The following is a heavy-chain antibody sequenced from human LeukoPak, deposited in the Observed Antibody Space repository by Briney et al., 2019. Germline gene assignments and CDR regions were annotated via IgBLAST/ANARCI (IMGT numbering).Heavy chain of an antibody. D-gene: IGHD6-13*01. Sequence: GESLKISCRGSGYGFAKYWIAWVRQMPGKGLEWMGFIYGGDSETKYSPSFQGQVTISVDRSISTAYLQWSSLKASDTAIYYCARGIAAAGPFWYFDFWGRGTLVTVSS. CDR1: GYGFAKYW. CDR2: IYGGDSET. V-gene: IGHV5-51*01. CDR3: ARGIAAAGPFWYFDF. J-gene: IGHJ2*01.